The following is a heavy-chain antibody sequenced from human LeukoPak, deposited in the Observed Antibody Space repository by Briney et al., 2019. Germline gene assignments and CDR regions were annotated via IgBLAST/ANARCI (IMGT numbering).Heavy chain of an antibody. D-gene: IGHD3-22*01. J-gene: IGHJ4*02. CDR3: ARPYDTRGYFPDY. V-gene: IGHV3-21*01. Sequence: GGSLRVSCAASGFTFSSYAMNWVRQAPGKGLEWVSSISRGSDHIFYADSMKGRFTISRDNAKNSLYLQMNSLGAEDTAVYYCARPYDTRGYFPDYWGQGTLVTVSS. CDR2: ISRGSDHI. CDR1: GFTFSSYA.